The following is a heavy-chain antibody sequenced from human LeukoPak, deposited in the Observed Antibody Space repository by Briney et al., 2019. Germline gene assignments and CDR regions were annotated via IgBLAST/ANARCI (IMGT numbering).Heavy chain of an antibody. J-gene: IGHJ4*02. CDR2: IYSGGGT. V-gene: IGHV3-66*01. Sequence: GGSLRLSCAASGFTVSSSYMNWVRQAPGKGLEWVSLIYSGGGTYYADSVKGRFTISRDNSKNTLYLQMNSLRAEDTAVYYCARNYYDSSAYYYFDYWGQGTQVTVSS. CDR1: GFTVSSSY. D-gene: IGHD3-22*01. CDR3: ARNYYDSSAYYYFDY.